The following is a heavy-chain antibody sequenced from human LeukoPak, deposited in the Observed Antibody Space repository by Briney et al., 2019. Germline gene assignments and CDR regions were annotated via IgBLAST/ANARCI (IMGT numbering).Heavy chain of an antibody. J-gene: IGHJ4*02. Sequence: SETLSLTCTVSGYSISSGFYWGWIRQPPGKGLEWIGRIYHSGSTYYEPSLKSRVTISLDTSKNQFSLKLSSVTAADTAVYYCARLAVAGVYFDYWGQGTLVTVSS. CDR1: GYSISSGFY. CDR2: IYHSGST. D-gene: IGHD6-19*01. CDR3: ARLAVAGVYFDY. V-gene: IGHV4-38-2*02.